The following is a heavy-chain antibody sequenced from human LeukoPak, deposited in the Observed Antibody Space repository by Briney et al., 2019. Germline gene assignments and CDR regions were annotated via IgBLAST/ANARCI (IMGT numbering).Heavy chain of an antibody. CDR3: ARGITIFGVVIYYYYGMDV. CDR2: INPNSGGT. V-gene: IGHV1-2*06. Sequence: VASVKVSCKASGYTFIGYYMHWVRQAPGQGLEWMGRINPNSGGTNYAQKFQGRVTMTKDTSISTAYMELSSLRSEDTAVYYCARGITIFGVVIYYYYGMDVWGQGTTVTVSS. CDR1: GYTFIGYY. D-gene: IGHD3-3*01. J-gene: IGHJ6*02.